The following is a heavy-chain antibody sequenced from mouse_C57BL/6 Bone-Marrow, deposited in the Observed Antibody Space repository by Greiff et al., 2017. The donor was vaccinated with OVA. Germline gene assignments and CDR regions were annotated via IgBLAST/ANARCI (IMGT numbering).Heavy chain of an antibody. Sequence: QVQLQQSGAELVKPGASVKMSCKASGYTFTSYWITWVKQRPGQGLEWIGDIYPGSGSTNYNEKFKSKATLTVDTSSSTAYMQLSSLTSEDSAVYYCARPGYDGYYGDAMDYWGQGTSVTVSS. CDR3: ARPGYDGYYGDAMDY. V-gene: IGHV1-55*01. J-gene: IGHJ4*01. D-gene: IGHD2-3*01. CDR1: GYTFTSYW. CDR2: IYPGSGST.